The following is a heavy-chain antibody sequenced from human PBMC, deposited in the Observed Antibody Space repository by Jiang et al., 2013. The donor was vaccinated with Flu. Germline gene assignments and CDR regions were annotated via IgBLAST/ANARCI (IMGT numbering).Heavy chain of an antibody. CDR2: INHSGST. Sequence: KPSETLSLTCAVYGGSFSGYYWSRIRQPPGKGLEWIGEINHSGSTNYNPSLKSRVTISVDTSKNQFSLKLSSVTAADTAVYYCARGVCSSTSCYIGWFDPWGQGTLVTVSS. D-gene: IGHD2-2*02. CDR3: ARGVCSSTSCYIGWFDP. V-gene: IGHV4-34*01. J-gene: IGHJ5*02. CDR1: GGSFSGYY.